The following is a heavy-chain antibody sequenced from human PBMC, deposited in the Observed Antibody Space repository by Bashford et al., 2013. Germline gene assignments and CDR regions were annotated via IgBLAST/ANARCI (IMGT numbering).Heavy chain of an antibody. CDR3: ARGEVGATNFDY. V-gene: IGHV4-39*07. CDR2: IFYSGST. D-gene: IGHD1-26*01. J-gene: IGHJ4*01. CDR1: GGSVNSSDYY. Sequence: SETLSLTCTVSGGSVNSSDYYWVWIRQPPGKGLEWIGSIFYSGSTSYSPSLKSRVTISVDTSKNQFSLKLNSVTAADTAVYHCARGEVGATNFDYWGQGTLVTVSS.